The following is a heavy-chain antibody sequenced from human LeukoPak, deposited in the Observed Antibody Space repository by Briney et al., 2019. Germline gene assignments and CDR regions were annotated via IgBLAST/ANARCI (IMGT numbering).Heavy chain of an antibody. D-gene: IGHD3-16*01. CDR3: ARDPRRITDAYYSYYMDV. Sequence: GGSLRLSCAASGFTFSSYSMNWVRQAPGKGLEWVSYISSSSSTIYYADSVKGRFTISRDNAKNSLYLQMNSLRAEDTAVYYCARDPRRITDAYYSYYMDVWGKGTTVTVSS. CDR2: ISSSSSTI. J-gene: IGHJ6*03. V-gene: IGHV3-48*01. CDR1: GFTFSSYS.